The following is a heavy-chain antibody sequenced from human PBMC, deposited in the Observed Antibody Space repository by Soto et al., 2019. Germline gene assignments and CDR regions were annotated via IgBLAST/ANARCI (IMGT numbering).Heavy chain of an antibody. D-gene: IGHD3-10*01. V-gene: IGHV1-69*02. Sequence: GASVKVSCKASGGTFSSYTISWVRQAPGQGLEWMGRIIPILGIANYAQKSQGRVTITADKSTSTAYMELSSLRSEDTAVYYCARGLEGVTMVRGYELDNWFDPWGQGTLVTVSS. CDR1: GGTFSSYT. CDR3: ARGLEGVTMVRGYELDNWFDP. J-gene: IGHJ5*02. CDR2: IIPILGIA.